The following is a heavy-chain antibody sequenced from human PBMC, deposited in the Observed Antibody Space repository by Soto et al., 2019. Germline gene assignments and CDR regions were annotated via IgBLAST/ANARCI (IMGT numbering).Heavy chain of an antibody. V-gene: IGHV4-30-2*01. J-gene: IGHJ5*02. CDR1: GGSINSGDYS. CDR3: AIGINYYHSSGDSWFDP. D-gene: IGHD3-22*01. Sequence: SETLSLTCAVSGGSINSGDYSWTWIRQPPGKGLEWIGYIYHTGTTYYNMSLKSRVTISVDRSKNQFSLKLSSVTAADTAVYYCAIGINYYHSSGDSWFDPWGHGTLVTVS. CDR2: IYHTGTT.